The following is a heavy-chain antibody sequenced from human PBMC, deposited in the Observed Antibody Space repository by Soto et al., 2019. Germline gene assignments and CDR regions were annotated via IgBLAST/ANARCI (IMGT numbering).Heavy chain of an antibody. V-gene: IGHV1-18*01. Sequence: ASVKVSCKASGYTFTSYGISWVRQAPGQGIEWMGWISGYTGNTNYAQKVQGRVTLTTDTSTSTAYMELTSLTPEDTAVYYCAGGNGFIAARTTFDYWGQGTLVTVSS. CDR3: AGGNGFIAARTTFDY. CDR1: GYTFTSYG. D-gene: IGHD6-6*01. J-gene: IGHJ4*02. CDR2: ISGYTGNT.